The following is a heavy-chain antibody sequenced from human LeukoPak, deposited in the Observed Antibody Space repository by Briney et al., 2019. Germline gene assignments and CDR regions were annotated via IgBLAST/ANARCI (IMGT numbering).Heavy chain of an antibody. CDR1: GYRFTSYW. J-gene: IGHJ4*02. Sequence: GESLKISCKGSGYRFTSYWIGWVRQMPGKGLEWMGFIYPGDSDIRYSPSFQGQVTISADNSISTAYLQWSSLKASDSAKYYCARHPGVIVPIDYWGQGTLVTVSS. CDR2: IYPGDSDI. D-gene: IGHD3-16*02. V-gene: IGHV5-51*01. CDR3: ARHPGVIVPIDY.